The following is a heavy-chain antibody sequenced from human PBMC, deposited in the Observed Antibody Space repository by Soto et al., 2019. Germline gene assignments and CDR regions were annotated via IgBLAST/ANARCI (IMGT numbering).Heavy chain of an antibody. CDR3: ASGPHDYGAQRDY. CDR2: ISYDGSNK. CDR1: GFTFSSYA. Sequence: VQLVESGGGLVKPGGSLRLSCAASGFTFSSYAMHWVRQAPGKGLEWVAVISYDGSNKYYADSVKGRFTISRDNSKNTLYLQMNSLRAEDTAVYYCASGPHDYGAQRDYWGQGTLVTVSS. J-gene: IGHJ4*02. V-gene: IGHV3-30-3*01. D-gene: IGHD4-17*01.